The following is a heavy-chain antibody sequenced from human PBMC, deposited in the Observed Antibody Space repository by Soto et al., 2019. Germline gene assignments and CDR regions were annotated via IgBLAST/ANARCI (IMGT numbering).Heavy chain of an antibody. D-gene: IGHD1-1*01. Sequence: QVHLVQSGAEVKKPGASVKVSCKGSGYTFTSYGITWVRQAPGQGLEWMGWISAHNGNTDYAQNLQGRVTVTRDTSTSTAYMELRSLRSDDKAVYYSARGRYGDYWGQGALVTVSS. V-gene: IGHV1-18*01. CDR3: ARGRYGDY. J-gene: IGHJ4*02. CDR1: GYTFTSYG. CDR2: ISAHNGNT.